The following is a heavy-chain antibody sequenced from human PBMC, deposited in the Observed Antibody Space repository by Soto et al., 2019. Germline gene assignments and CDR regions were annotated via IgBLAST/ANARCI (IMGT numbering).Heavy chain of an antibody. CDR2: IGRRSDI. D-gene: IGHD2-21*02. V-gene: IGHV3-21*01. Sequence: PGGSLRLSCEASGFSFSTYSMHWVRQAPGKGLEWVSSIGRRSDIYYADSVKGRFTISRDNAKNSVSLQMNSLRDEDTAVYYCAREETAWPLAYGLDVWGQGTTVPVSS. CDR1: GFSFSTYS. CDR3: AREETAWPLAYGLDV. J-gene: IGHJ6*02.